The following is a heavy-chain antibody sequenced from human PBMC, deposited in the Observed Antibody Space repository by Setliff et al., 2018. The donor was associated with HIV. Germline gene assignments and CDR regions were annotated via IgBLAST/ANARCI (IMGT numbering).Heavy chain of an antibody. V-gene: IGHV4-4*08. Sequence: SETLSLTCTVSGGSISSHHWSRIRQPPGKGLEWIGYIFSSGSTSYNSSLKSRVTMSVDTSKNQFSLRLTSVTAADTAVYYCARDPVITMMVGPKFYFDYWGQGILVTVSS. CDR2: IFSSGST. D-gene: IGHD3-22*01. J-gene: IGHJ4*02. CDR1: GGSISSHH. CDR3: ARDPVITMMVGPKFYFDY.